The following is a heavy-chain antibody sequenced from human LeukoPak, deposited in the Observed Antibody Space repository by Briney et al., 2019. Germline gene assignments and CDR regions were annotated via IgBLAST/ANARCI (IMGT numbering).Heavy chain of an antibody. J-gene: IGHJ1*01. D-gene: IGHD6-13*01. CDR3: ARSGGSSSAVYFQH. V-gene: IGHV3-21*01. Sequence: EGSLGLSCAASGFTFSSYSMNWVRQAPGKGLEWVSSISSSSSYIYYADSVKGRFTISRDNAKNSLYLQMNSLRAEDTAVYYCARSGGSSSAVYFQHWGQGTLVTVSS. CDR1: GFTFSSYS. CDR2: ISSSSSYI.